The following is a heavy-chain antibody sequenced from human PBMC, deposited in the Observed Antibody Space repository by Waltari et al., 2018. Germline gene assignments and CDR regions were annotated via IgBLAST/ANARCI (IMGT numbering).Heavy chain of an antibody. CDR1: GYTFTSYG. CDR2: ISAYNGDT. CDR3: TRGRGQGISHY. J-gene: IGHJ4*02. Sequence: QVQLVQSVDAIKKPGTSVNVSSKASGYTFTSYGISWVRQAPGQGLEGMGWISAYNGDTNYAQDLQNRVTMSTDTSTSTAYMELRSLRSDDKAVYYCTRGRGQGISHYWGQGTLVTVSS. D-gene: IGHD2-15*01. V-gene: IGHV1-18*01.